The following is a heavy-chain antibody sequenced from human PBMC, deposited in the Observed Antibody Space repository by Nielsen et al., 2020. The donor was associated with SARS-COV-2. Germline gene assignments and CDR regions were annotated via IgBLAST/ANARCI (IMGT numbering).Heavy chain of an antibody. CDR2: INAGGSQK. J-gene: IGHJ3*02. CDR1: GFILTDYW. V-gene: IGHV3-7*01. Sequence: GESLKISCSASGFILTDYWMSWVRQAPGKGLEWVATINAGGSQKFHVDSVRGRFTISRDNSKNTLYLQMNSLRAEDTAVYYCCSSSSPRDAFDIWGQGTMVTVSS. CDR3: CSSSSPRDAFDI. D-gene: IGHD6-13*01.